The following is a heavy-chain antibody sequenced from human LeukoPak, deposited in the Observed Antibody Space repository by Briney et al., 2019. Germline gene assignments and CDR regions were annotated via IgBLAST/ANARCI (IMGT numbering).Heavy chain of an antibody. Sequence: PGGSLRLSCAASGFTFSSYAMSWVRQAPGRGLEWVSILYSGGSIFYADSVKGRFTISRDISKNMLHLQMNSLRADDTAVYYCAGSSISSYYEDWGQGTLVTVSS. D-gene: IGHD1-26*01. CDR1: GFTFSSYA. CDR2: LYSGGSI. V-gene: IGHV3-66*01. J-gene: IGHJ4*02. CDR3: AGSSISSYYED.